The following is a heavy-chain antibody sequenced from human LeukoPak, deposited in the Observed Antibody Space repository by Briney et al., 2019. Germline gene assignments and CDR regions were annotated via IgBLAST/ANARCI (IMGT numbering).Heavy chain of an antibody. J-gene: IGHJ4*02. CDR2: ISPSGSIS. CDR3: ARGARKGDDYGGFFDY. V-gene: IGHV3-23*01. D-gene: IGHD4-17*01. Sequence: GGSLRLSCAASGFTFGSLGINWVRQAPGKGLEWVSGISPSGSISYYADSVKGRFTISRDNSKNTLYLQMNSLRAEDTAVYYCARGARKGDDYGGFFDYWGQGTLVTVSS. CDR1: GFTFGSLG.